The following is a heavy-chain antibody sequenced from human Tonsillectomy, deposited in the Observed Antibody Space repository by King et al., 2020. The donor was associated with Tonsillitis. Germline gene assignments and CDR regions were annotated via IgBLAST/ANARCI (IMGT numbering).Heavy chain of an antibody. D-gene: IGHD1-26*01. CDR2: ITYDGTRK. J-gene: IGHJ4*02. V-gene: IGHV3-30*02. CDR1: GFIFSGFA. Sequence: VQLVESGGGVVQPGGSLRLSCAASGFIFSGFAMNWVRQAPGQGLEWVALITYDGTRKYYGDSVRGRFTISRDDSQNTLYLQMDSLRSEDTAVYYCAIEIRGYYVSDWGQGPLLTVSS. CDR3: AIEIRGYYVSD.